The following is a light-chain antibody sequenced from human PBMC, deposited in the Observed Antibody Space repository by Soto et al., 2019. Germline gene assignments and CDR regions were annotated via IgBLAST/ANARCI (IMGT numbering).Light chain of an antibody. V-gene: IGLV1-44*01. Sequence: QSVLTQPPSASGTPGQRVTISCSGSSSNIGSNSVNWYQQLPGTAPKLLIYSTNQRPSGVPDRFSGSKSDTSASLAISGLQSEDEADYYCAAWDVSLNGEVVFGGGTQLTVL. CDR3: AAWDVSLNGEVV. CDR1: SSNIGSNS. CDR2: STN. J-gene: IGLJ2*01.